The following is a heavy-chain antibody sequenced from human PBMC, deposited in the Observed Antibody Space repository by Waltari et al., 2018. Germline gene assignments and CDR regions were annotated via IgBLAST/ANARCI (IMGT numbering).Heavy chain of an antibody. J-gene: IGHJ4*02. CDR2: IKPNDGGT. CDR3: ARDLAKDSSPSGDY. Sequence: QVQLVQSGAEVKKPGASVKVSCETSGYTFIIYYIHWVRRAPGQGLEWMGIIKPNDGGTTYAQKFQGRVTLTRDTSTSTVYMELSNLRSEDTAVYYCARDLAKDSSPSGDYWGQGTLVTVSS. V-gene: IGHV1-46*01. CDR1: GYTFIIYY. D-gene: IGHD6-13*01.